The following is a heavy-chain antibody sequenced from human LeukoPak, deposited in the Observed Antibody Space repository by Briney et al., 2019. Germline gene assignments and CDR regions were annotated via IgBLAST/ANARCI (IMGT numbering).Heavy chain of an antibody. J-gene: IGHJ6*02. Sequence: ASVKVSCKASGYTFTSNYIHWVRQAPGQGLEWMGRIDPNSGGTNYAQKFQGRVTMTRDTSISTAYMELSRLRPDDTAVYYCARTTVPIPGYYYYYGMDVWGQGTTVTVSS. CDR2: IDPNSGGT. D-gene: IGHD4-17*01. V-gene: IGHV1-2*06. CDR3: ARTTVPIPGYYYYYGMDV. CDR1: GYTFTSNY.